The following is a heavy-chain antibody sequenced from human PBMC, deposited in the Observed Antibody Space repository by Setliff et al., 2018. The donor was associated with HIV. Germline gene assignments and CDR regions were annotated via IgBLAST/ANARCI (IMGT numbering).Heavy chain of an antibody. CDR3: ARGGGGARRVIGS. CDR1: GFTFTSFW. Sequence: PGGSLRLSCAASGFTFTSFWRSWVRQAPGKGLEWVANINEDGTEKYYADAVRGRSTISRDNANNSLYLQMSSLRAEDTAVYYCARGGGGARRVIGSWGQGALVTVSS. CDR2: INEDGTEK. V-gene: IGHV3-7*03. D-gene: IGHD6-6*01. J-gene: IGHJ4*02.